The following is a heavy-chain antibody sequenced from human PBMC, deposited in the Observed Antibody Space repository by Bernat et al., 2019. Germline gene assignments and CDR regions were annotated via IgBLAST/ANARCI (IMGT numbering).Heavy chain of an antibody. CDR3: AREGFYGSGSFSDAFDI. J-gene: IGHJ3*02. CDR1: GGSISSYY. Sequence: QVQLQESGPGLVKPSETLSLTCTVSGGSISSYYWSWIRQPPGKGLEWIGYIYYSGSTNYNPSLKSRVTISVDTSKNQFSLKLSSVTAADTAVYYCAREGFYGSGSFSDAFDIWGQGTMVTVSS. V-gene: IGHV4-59*01. CDR2: IYYSGST. D-gene: IGHD3-10*01.